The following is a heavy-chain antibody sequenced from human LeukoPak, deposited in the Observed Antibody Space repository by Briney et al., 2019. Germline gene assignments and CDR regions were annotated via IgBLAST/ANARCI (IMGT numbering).Heavy chain of an antibody. CDR1: GDSISSSSFY. Sequence: SETLSLTCTVSGDSISSSSFYWGWIRQPPGKGLEWIGSIYYSGSTYYNPSLKSRVTISVDTSKNQFSLKLSSVTAADTAVYYCARRAYDSSGYYSDYWGQGTLVTVSS. CDR2: IYYSGST. J-gene: IGHJ4*02. V-gene: IGHV4-39*01. CDR3: ARRAYDSSGYYSDY. D-gene: IGHD3-22*01.